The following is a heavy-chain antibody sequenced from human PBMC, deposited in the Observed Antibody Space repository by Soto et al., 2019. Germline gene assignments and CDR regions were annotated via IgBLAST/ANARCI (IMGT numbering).Heavy chain of an antibody. CDR3: ARDQRARFSPPSPVVV. CDR1: GYTFTSYG. V-gene: IGHV1-18*01. Sequence: ASVKVSCKASGYTFTSYGISWVRQAPGQGLEWMGWISAYNGNTNYAQKLQGRVTMTTDTSTSTAYMELRSLRSDDTAVYYCARDQRARFSPPSPVVVWGEGTTVTVSS. D-gene: IGHD3-3*01. CDR2: ISAYNGNT. J-gene: IGHJ6*04.